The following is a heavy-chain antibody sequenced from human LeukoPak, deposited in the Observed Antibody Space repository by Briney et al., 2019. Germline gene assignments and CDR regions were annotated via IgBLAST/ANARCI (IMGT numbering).Heavy chain of an antibody. V-gene: IGHV4-38-2*02. CDR3: ARDRDYGRY. D-gene: IGHD3-16*01. CDR2: IYQSGST. Sequence: SETLSLTCTVSGYSIRNGYNWGWIRLSPGKGLEWLGSIYQSGSTYDNPSLKSRVTLSIDTSKNQFSLKLTSVTAADTALYYCARDRDYGRYWGQGPLVTVSS. CDR1: GYSIRNGYN. J-gene: IGHJ4*02.